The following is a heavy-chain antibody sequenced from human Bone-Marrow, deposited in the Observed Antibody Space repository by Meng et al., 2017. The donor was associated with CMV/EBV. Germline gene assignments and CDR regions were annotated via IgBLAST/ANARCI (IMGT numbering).Heavy chain of an antibody. CDR1: GFTFSDYY. CDR3: ARVISLGWEQLFDY. J-gene: IGHJ4*02. D-gene: IGHD1-26*01. V-gene: IGHV3-11*01. CDR2: ISSSGSTK. Sequence: GESLKISCAASGFTFSDYYMSWIRQAPGKGLEWISYISSSGSTKYYADSVKGRFTISRDNAKNSLYLQMNSLRAEDTALYYCARVISLGWEQLFDYWGQGALVTVSS.